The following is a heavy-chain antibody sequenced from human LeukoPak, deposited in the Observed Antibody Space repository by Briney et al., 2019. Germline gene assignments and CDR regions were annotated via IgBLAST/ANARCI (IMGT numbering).Heavy chain of an antibody. V-gene: IGHV4-59*01. D-gene: IGHD6-19*01. CDR2: IYYSGST. CDR3: ARGSSGWDTFDP. Sequence: SETLSLTCSVSGGSISSYYWSWIRQPPGKGLEWIGYIYYSGSTNYNPSLKSRVTISVDTSKNQFSLKLSSVPAADTAVYYCARGSSGWDTFDPWGQGTLVTVSS. CDR1: GGSISSYY. J-gene: IGHJ5*02.